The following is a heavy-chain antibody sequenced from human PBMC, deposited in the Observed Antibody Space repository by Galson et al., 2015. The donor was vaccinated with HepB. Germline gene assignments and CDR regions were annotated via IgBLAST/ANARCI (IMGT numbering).Heavy chain of an antibody. CDR1: GYTFTPYN. CDR3: ARGGTGATFDI. J-gene: IGHJ3*02. Sequence: SVKVSCKASGYTFTPYNIHWVRQAPGQGLEWMAWISPNTGDTQYAQNFQGWVTMSRDTSTSTAYMELSRLRLDDTAVYYCARGGTGATFDIWGQGTMVTVSS. V-gene: IGHV1-2*04. CDR2: ISPNTGDT. D-gene: IGHD1/OR15-1a*01.